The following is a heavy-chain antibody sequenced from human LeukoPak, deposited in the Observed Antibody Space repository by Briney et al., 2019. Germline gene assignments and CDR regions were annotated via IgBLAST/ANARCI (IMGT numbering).Heavy chain of an antibody. Sequence: GGSLRLSCAASGFTFSSYSMTWVRQAPGKGLEWVSSISSSSSYIYYADSVKGRFTISRDNAKNSLYLQMNSLRAEDTAVYYCAKRAVAGIIDAFDIWGQGTMVTVFS. V-gene: IGHV3-21*01. CDR2: ISSSSSYI. CDR3: AKRAVAGIIDAFDI. D-gene: IGHD6-19*01. J-gene: IGHJ3*02. CDR1: GFTFSSYS.